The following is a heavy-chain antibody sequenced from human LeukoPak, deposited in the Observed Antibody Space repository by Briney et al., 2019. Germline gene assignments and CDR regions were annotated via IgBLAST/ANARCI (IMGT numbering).Heavy chain of an antibody. Sequence: PSETLSLTCAVYGGSFSGYYWSWIRQPPGKGLEWIGEINHSGSTNYNPSLKSRVTISVDTSKNQFSLKLSSVTAADTAVYHCARGILYYDILTGYLTPYYYYGMDVWGQGTTVTVSS. D-gene: IGHD3-9*01. J-gene: IGHJ6*02. CDR2: INHSGST. CDR1: GGSFSGYY. V-gene: IGHV4-34*01. CDR3: ARGILYYDILTGYLTPYYYYGMDV.